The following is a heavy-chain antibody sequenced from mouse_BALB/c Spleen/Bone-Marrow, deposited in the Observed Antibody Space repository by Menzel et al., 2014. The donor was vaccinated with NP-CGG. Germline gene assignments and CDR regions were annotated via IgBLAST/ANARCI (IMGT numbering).Heavy chain of an antibody. CDR2: IFPGDGDT. V-gene: IGHV1-82*01. J-gene: IGHJ4*01. CDR1: GYAFSNSW. Sequence: VQLQQSGPELVKPGASVKISCKASGYAFSNSWMNWVKQRPGQGLEWIGRIFPGDGDTYYNGKFKGKATLTADKPSSTAYMQLSGLTSVDSAVYFCARSDGYRAMDYWGQGTSVTVSS. D-gene: IGHD2-3*01. CDR3: ARSDGYRAMDY.